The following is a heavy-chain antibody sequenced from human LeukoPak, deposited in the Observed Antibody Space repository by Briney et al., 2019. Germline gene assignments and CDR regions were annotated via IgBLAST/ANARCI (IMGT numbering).Heavy chain of an antibody. V-gene: IGHV3-23*01. J-gene: IGHJ3*02. CDR2: SRGSGGIT. CDR1: GFTFDDYG. Sequence: GGSLRLSCAASGFTFDDYGMSWVRQAPGKGLGWVSTSRGSGGITYYADSVKGRFTISRDHSRNTLYLQMDGLRVEDTAVYYCAKGYADYGADAFDIWGQGTMVTVSS. D-gene: IGHD4-17*01. CDR3: AKGYADYGADAFDI.